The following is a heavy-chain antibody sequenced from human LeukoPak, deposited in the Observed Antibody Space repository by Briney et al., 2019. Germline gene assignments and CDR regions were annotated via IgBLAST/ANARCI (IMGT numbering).Heavy chain of an antibody. D-gene: IGHD3-22*01. Sequence: PSETLSLTCTVSGGSISSYYWNWIRQPPGKGLEWIGNIYYSGSTNSNPSLKSRVTISVDTSKNQFSLRLSSVTAADTAVYYCARHKRDYYDSSDDAFDIWGQGTMVTVSS. CDR2: IYYSGST. CDR3: ARHKRDYYDSSDDAFDI. CDR1: GGSISSYY. J-gene: IGHJ3*02. V-gene: IGHV4-59*08.